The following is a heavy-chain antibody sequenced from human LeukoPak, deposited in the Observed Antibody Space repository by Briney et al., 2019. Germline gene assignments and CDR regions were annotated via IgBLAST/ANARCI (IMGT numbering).Heavy chain of an antibody. J-gene: IGHJ4*02. CDR2: INHSGST. CDR3: ARGRLHGYGAIRGYFDY. CDR1: GGSFSGYY. V-gene: IGHV4-34*01. Sequence: SETLSLTCAVYGGSFSGYYWSWIRQPPGKGLEWIGEINHSGSTNYNPSLKGRVTISVDTSKNQFSLKLSSVTAADTAVYYRARGRLHGYGAIRGYFDYWGQGTLVTVSS. D-gene: IGHD5-12*01.